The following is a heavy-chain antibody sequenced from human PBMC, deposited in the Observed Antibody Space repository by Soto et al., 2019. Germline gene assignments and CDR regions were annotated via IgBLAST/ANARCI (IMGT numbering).Heavy chain of an antibody. J-gene: IGHJ6*02. D-gene: IGHD5-18*01. CDR2: FDPEDGET. CDR3: ASRSGYSYGGLRFYYGMDV. V-gene: IGHV1-24*01. CDR1: GYSLTELS. Sequence: ASVKVSCKVSGYSLTELSMHWVRQAPGKGLEWMGGFDPEDGETIYAQKLQGRVTMTKDSSIDTAYMELSSLRSEDTAVYYCASRSGYSYGGLRFYYGMDVWGQGTTVAASS.